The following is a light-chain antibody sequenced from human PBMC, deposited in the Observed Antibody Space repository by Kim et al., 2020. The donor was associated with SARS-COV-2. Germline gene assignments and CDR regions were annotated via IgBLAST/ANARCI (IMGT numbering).Light chain of an antibody. CDR2: AAS. J-gene: IGKJ5*01. Sequence: ASVGDRVYITCRASQGLGSWLAWYQQRPGKPPNLLIYAASRLQDGVPSRFSASESGTDFTLTITSVQPEDFATYFCQQAKAFPITFGQGTRLEIK. CDR3: QQAKAFPIT. V-gene: IGKV1-12*01. CDR1: QGLGSW.